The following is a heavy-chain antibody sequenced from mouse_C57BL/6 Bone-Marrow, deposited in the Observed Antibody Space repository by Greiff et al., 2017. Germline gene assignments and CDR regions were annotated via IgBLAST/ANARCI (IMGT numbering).Heavy chain of an antibody. V-gene: IGHV5-17*01. CDR2: ISSGSSTI. CDR3: ARHYYGSSQWDFDV. J-gene: IGHJ1*03. CDR1: GFTFSDYG. D-gene: IGHD1-1*01. Sequence: EVQGVESGGGLVKPGGSLKLSCAASGFTFSDYGMHWVRQAPEKGLAWVAYISSGSSTIYYADTVKGRFTISRDNAKNTLFLQMTSLRSEDTAMYYCARHYYGSSQWDFDVWGTGATVTVST.